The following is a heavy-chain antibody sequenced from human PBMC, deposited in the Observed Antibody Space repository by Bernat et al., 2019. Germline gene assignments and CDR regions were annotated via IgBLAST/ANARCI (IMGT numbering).Heavy chain of an antibody. CDR3: AREWGTVIDS. J-gene: IGHJ4*02. CDR2: IWYDGSNK. V-gene: IGHV3-33*01. D-gene: IGHD3-16*01. Sequence: QVQLVESGGGVVQPWRSLRLSCAASGFTFSSYGMHWVRQAPGKGLEWVAVIWYDGSNKYYADSVKGRFTISRDSSKSTLYLQMNSLRAEDTAVYYCAREWGTVIDSWGQGTLVTVSS. CDR1: GFTFSSYG.